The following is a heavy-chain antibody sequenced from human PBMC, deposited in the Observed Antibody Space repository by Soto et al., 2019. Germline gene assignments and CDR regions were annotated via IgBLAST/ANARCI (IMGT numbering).Heavy chain of an antibody. CDR3: ARARADYDILTGYYGY. D-gene: IGHD3-9*01. CDR1: GFTFSSYE. J-gene: IGHJ4*02. V-gene: IGHV3-48*03. Sequence: VHLEESGGGVVQPGRSLRLSCPASGFTFSSYEMNWVRQAPGKGLEWVSYISSSGSTIYYADSVKGRFTISRDNAKNSLYLQMNSLRAEDTAVYYCARARADYDILTGYYGYWGQGTLVTVSS. CDR2: ISSSGSTI.